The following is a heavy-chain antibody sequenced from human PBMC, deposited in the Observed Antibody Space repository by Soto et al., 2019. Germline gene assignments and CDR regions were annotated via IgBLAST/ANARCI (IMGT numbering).Heavy chain of an antibody. V-gene: IGHV2-70*01. J-gene: IGHJ6*02. CDR2: IDWDDDK. Sequence: SGPTLVNPTQTLTLTCTFSGFSLSTSGMCVSWIRQPPGKALEWLALIDWDDDKYYSTSLKTRLTISKDTSKNQVVLTMTNMDPVDTATYYCARIRITGTGGLPDYYYGMDVWGQGTTVTVSS. D-gene: IGHD1-7*01. CDR1: GFSLSTSGMC. CDR3: ARIRITGTGGLPDYYYGMDV.